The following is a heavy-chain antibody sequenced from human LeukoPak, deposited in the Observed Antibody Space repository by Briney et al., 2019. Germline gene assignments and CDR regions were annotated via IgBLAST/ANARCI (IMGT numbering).Heavy chain of an antibody. CDR3: ASLAYNNWFDP. CDR2: IIPIFGTA. V-gene: IGHV1-69*06. CDR1: GRTFSSYA. Sequence: SVKVSCTASGRTFSSYAISWVRQAPGQGLEWMGRIIPIFGTANYAQKFQGRVTITADKSTSTAYMELSSLRSEDTAVYYCASLAYNNWFDPWGQGTLVTVSS. D-gene: IGHD4-11*01. J-gene: IGHJ5*02.